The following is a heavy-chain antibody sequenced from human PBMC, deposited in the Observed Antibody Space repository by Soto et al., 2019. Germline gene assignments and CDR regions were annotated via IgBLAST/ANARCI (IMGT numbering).Heavy chain of an antibody. V-gene: IGHV2-5*02. Sequence: QITLKESGPTLVKHTQTLTLTCTFSGFSLRTRGVAVGWFRQPPGKALEWLALIYWDEDKWYSPSLKSRLTIADDTSKNQVVLTMTNVDPVDTATYYCARRPRGYAYYFDYCGQGILVTVSS. D-gene: IGHD5-12*01. J-gene: IGHJ4*02. CDR3: ARRPRGYAYYFDY. CDR2: IYWDEDK. CDR1: GFSLRTRGVA.